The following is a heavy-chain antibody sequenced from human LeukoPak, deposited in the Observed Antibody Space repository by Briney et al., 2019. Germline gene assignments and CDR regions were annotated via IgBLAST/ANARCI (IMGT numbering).Heavy chain of an antibody. V-gene: IGHV1-69*13. Sequence: SVKVSCKASGGTFSSYAISWVRQAPGQGLEWMGGIIPIFGTANYAQKFQGRVTITADESTSTAYMELGSLRSEDTAVYYCATNGGNGAFDIWGQGTMVTVSS. J-gene: IGHJ3*02. D-gene: IGHD4-23*01. CDR3: ATNGGNGAFDI. CDR1: GGTFSSYA. CDR2: IIPIFGTA.